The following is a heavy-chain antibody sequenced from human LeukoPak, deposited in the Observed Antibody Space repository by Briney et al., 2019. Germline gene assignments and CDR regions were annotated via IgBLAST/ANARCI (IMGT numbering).Heavy chain of an antibody. V-gene: IGHV4-4*07. CDR2: IYTSGST. D-gene: IGHD6-19*01. Sequence: SETLSLTCTVSGGSISSYYWSWIRQPAGKGLEWIGRIYTSGSTNYNPSLKSRVTMSVDTSKNQFSLKLSSVTTADTAVYYCARVLADSSGWYHFDYWGQGTLVTVSS. J-gene: IGHJ4*02. CDR1: GGSISSYY. CDR3: ARVLADSSGWYHFDY.